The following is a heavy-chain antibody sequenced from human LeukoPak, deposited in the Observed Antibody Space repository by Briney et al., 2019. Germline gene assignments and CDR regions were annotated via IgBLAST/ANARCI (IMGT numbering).Heavy chain of an antibody. CDR1: GFTVSSSY. D-gene: IGHD6-13*01. V-gene: IGHV3-53*01. Sequence: PGGSLRLSCAASGFTVSSSYMSWVRQGPGEGLEWVSVIYSGGSTYYADSVKGRFTISRDNSKNTLYLQMNSLRAEDTAVYYCARDFIAAAGTYFDSWGQGTLVTVSS. J-gene: IGHJ4*02. CDR2: IYSGGST. CDR3: ARDFIAAAGTYFDS.